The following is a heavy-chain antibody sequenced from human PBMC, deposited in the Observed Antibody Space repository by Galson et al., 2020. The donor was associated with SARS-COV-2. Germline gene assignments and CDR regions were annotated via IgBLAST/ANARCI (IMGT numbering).Heavy chain of an antibody. CDR2: MYADGST. CDR1: GGSMSRYY. CDR3: ARDGGDYGDLYFHY. D-gene: IGHD4-17*01. J-gene: IGHJ4*02. V-gene: IGHV4-4*07. Sequence: PSETLSLTCTVSGGSMSRYYWNWIRQPAGKGLEWIGRMYADGSTNYNPSLRSRVTMSIDTSKNQFSLNLGFVTAADTAVYYCARDGGDYGDLYFHYWGQGTLVTVSS.